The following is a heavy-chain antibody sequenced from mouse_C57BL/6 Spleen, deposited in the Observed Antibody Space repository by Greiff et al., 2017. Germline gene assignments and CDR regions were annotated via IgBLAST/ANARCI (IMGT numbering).Heavy chain of an antibody. CDR3: ARERAQATTFFYAMDY. CDR1: GYAFSSYW. CDR2: IYPGDGDT. J-gene: IGHJ4*01. Sequence: QVQLQQSGAELVKPGASVKISCKASGYAFSSYWMNWVKQRPGKGLEWIGQIYPGDGDTNYNGKFKGKATLTADKSSSTAYMQLSSLTSEDSAVYFCARERAQATTFFYAMDYWGQGTSVTVSS. D-gene: IGHD3-2*02. V-gene: IGHV1-80*01.